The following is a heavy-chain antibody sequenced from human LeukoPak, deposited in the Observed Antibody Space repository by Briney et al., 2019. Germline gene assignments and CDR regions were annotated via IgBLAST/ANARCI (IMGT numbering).Heavy chain of an antibody. J-gene: IGHJ3*02. CDR2: ISGYNGQT. D-gene: IGHD3-10*01. CDR1: GYNFIAYG. CDR3: ARDEFYGSGSSGDDGLDI. V-gene: IGHV1-18*01. Sequence: ASVKVSCKTSGYNFIAYGIAWVRQAPGQGLEWMGRISGYNGQTKYAQKFQGRVSKTRDTSTRAAYMELTSLRFDDTAVYYCARDEFYGSGSSGDDGLDIWGQGTMVSV.